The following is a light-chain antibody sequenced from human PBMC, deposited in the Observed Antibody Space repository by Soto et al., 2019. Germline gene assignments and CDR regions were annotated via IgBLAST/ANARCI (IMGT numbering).Light chain of an antibody. J-gene: IGKJ4*01. CDR3: QQFSSYPLT. V-gene: IGKV3-20*01. CDR1: QSVSYY. CDR2: DAS. Sequence: EIVLTQSPGTLSLSPGERATLSCRASQSVSYYLAWYQQKPGQAPRLLIYDASSRATGVPDRFSGGGSGTDFILTISRLEPEDFAVYYCQQFSSYPLTFGGGTKVDIK.